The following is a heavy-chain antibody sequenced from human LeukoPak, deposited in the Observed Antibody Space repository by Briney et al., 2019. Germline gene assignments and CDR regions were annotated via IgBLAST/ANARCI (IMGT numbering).Heavy chain of an antibody. D-gene: IGHD2-2*01. CDR3: ATDASVVVPAAIQGSREFDP. J-gene: IGHJ5*02. V-gene: IGHV1-69*01. CDR2: IIPVFGTA. Sequence: SVKVSCKASGGTFSSYAISWVRQAPGQGLEWMGGIIPVFGTANYAQKFQGRVTITADESTSTAYMELSSLRSEDTAVYYCATDASVVVPAAIQGSREFDPWGQGTLVTVSS. CDR1: GGTFSSYA.